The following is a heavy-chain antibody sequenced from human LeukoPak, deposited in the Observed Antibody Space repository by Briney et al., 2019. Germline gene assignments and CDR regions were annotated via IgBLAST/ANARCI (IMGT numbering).Heavy chain of an antibody. Sequence: GGSLRLSCAASGFTFDDYAMHWVRQAPGKGLEWVSGISWNSGSIGYADSVKGRFTISRDNAKNSLYLQMNSLRAEDMAVYYCARENVVVTAIPQIYYCYYYMDVWGKGTTVTVSS. CDR3: ARENVVVTAIPQIYYCYYYMDV. CDR1: GFTFDDYA. CDR2: ISWNSGSI. J-gene: IGHJ6*03. V-gene: IGHV3-9*03. D-gene: IGHD2-21*02.